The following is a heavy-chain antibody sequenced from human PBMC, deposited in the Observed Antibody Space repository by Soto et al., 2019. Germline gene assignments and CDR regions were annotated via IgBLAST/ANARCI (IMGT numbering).Heavy chain of an antibody. J-gene: IGHJ4*02. CDR1: VFTFISYA. CDR2: ISYDGSNK. CDR3: ARDPTPSLYGSSGYYPDY. V-gene: IGHV3-30-3*01. Sequence: GWSLRLSCASSVFTFISYAMHWVRQAPGKGLEWVAVISYDGSNKYYADSVKGRFTISRDNSKNTLYLQMNSLRAEDTAVYYCARDPTPSLYGSSGYYPDYWGQGTLVTVSS. D-gene: IGHD3-22*01.